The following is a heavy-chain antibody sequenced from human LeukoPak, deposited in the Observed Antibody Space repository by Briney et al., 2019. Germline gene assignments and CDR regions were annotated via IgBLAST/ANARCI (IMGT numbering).Heavy chain of an antibody. CDR1: GGTFGGYD. D-gene: IGHD3-22*01. CDR3: ARAPGYYYDSSGYYKRNRLYNWFDP. Sequence: PSETLSRSWGVEGGTFGGYDGRWILQPPGKGLEWIGEINHSGSTNYNPSLKSRVTISVDTSKNQFSLKLSSVTAADTAVYYCARAPGYYYDSSGYYKRNRLYNWFDPWGQGTLVTVSS. J-gene: IGHJ5*02. CDR2: INHSGST. V-gene: IGHV4-34*01.